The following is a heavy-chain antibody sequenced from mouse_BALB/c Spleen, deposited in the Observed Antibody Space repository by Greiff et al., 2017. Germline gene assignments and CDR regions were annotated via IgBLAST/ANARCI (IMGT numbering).Heavy chain of an antibody. Sequence: EVQLQESGAELVKPGASVKLSCTASGFNIKDTYMHWVKQRPEQGLEWIGRIDPANGNTKYDPKFQGKATITADTSSNTAYLQLSSLTSEDTAVYYCARGTWFAYWGQGTLVTVSA. CDR2: IDPANGNT. CDR1: GFNIKDTY. J-gene: IGHJ3*01. V-gene: IGHV14-3*02. CDR3: ARGTWFAY.